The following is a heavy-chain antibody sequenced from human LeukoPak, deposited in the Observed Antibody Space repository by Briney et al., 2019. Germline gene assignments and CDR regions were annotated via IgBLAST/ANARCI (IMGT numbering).Heavy chain of an antibody. D-gene: IGHD6-19*01. V-gene: IGHV4-59*08. CDR1: GGSISSYY. Sequence: SETLSLTCTVSGGSISSYYWSWIRQPPGKGLEWIAYIYYSGSTNYNPSLKSRVTISVDTSKNQFSLRLSSVTAAETAVYYCARHRDYGSGLYGFDNWGQGTLVTVFS. CDR2: IYYSGST. CDR3: ARHRDYGSGLYGFDN. J-gene: IGHJ4*02.